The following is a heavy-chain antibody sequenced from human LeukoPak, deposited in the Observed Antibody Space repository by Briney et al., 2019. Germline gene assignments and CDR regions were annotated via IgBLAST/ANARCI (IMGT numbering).Heavy chain of an antibody. Sequence: TGGSLRLSCAASAFTFSSYWMSWVRQAPGKGLEWVANIKQDGSEKYYVDSVKGRFTISRDNAKNSLYLQMNSLRAEDTAVYYCARDSGYEFRGYYYYYGMDVWGQRTTVTVSS. J-gene: IGHJ6*02. D-gene: IGHD5-12*01. V-gene: IGHV3-7*01. CDR1: AFTFSSYW. CDR3: ARDSGYEFRGYYYYYGMDV. CDR2: IKQDGSEK.